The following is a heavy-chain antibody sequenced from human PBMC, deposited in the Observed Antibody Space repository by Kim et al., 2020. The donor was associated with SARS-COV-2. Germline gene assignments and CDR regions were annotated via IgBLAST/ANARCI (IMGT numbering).Heavy chain of an antibody. CDR3: ARNYDRTNYDFFDY. D-gene: IGHD3-16*01. Sequence: GGSLRLSCAASGFSFANNWMTWVRQVPGKGLEWVASIKEDGSERYYLDLVKGRFTISRDNAKNSLYLQMNSLRADDTAVYYCARNYDRTNYDFFDYWGLGALVTVSS. CDR2: IKEDGSER. CDR1: GFSFANNW. J-gene: IGHJ4*02. V-gene: IGHV3-7*03.